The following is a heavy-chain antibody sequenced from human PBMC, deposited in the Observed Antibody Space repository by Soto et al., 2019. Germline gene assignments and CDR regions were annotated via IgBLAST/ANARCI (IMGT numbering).Heavy chain of an antibody. CDR1: GFTFKNYA. V-gene: IGHV3-23*01. CDR3: PNWVAGTMVYFDF. J-gene: IGHJ4*02. Sequence: PGGSLRLSCAASGFTFKNYAMTWARQAPGKGLEWVSAISGSGDRTYYADSVKGRFTIYRDNSKNTAYLHMDSLRADDTALYYCPNWVAGTMVYFDFWRQGTLVTVSS. CDR2: ISGSGDRT. D-gene: IGHD2-8*01.